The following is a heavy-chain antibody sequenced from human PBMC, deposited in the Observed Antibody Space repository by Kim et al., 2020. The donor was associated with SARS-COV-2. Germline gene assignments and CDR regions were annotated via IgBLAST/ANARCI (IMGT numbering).Heavy chain of an antibody. CDR2: IHYTGST. Sequence: SETLSLTCTVSGTSVSSASYYWSWVRQPPGEGLEWIGYIHYTGSTKDNPSLKNRVTISIDMSKNQFSLKVSSVTAADTAVYYCVRAGYCGGGCSAFLYYWGQGTLVTVSS. CDR3: VRAGYCGGGCSAFLYY. J-gene: IGHJ4*02. CDR1: GTSVSSASYY. V-gene: IGHV4-61*01. D-gene: IGHD2-21*02.